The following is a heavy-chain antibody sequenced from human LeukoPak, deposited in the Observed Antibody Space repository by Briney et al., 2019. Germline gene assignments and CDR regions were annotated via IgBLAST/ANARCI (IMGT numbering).Heavy chain of an antibody. Sequence: ASVKVSCKASGYTFTSYYMHWVRQAHGQGLEWMGRINPSGGSTSYAQKFQGRVTMTRDTSTSTVYMELSSLRSEDTAVYYCARARLPIVVVTAIRRDAFDIWGQGTMVTVSS. V-gene: IGHV1-46*01. D-gene: IGHD2-21*02. CDR1: GYTFTSYY. CDR2: INPSGGST. CDR3: ARARLPIVVVTAIRRDAFDI. J-gene: IGHJ3*02.